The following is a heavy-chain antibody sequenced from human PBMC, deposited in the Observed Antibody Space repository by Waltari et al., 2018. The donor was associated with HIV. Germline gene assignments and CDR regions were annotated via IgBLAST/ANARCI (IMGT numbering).Heavy chain of an antibody. CDR1: GYTFTGYY. V-gene: IGHV1-2*02. Sequence: QVQLVQSGAEVKKPGASVKVSCKASGYTFTGYYMHWVRRAPGQGLEWMGWINPNSGGTNYAQKFQDRVTMTRDTSISTAYMELSSLRSDDTAVYYCARETVAAGTAADYWGQGTLVTVSS. CDR2: INPNSGGT. CDR3: ARETVAAGTAADY. D-gene: IGHD6-13*01. J-gene: IGHJ4*02.